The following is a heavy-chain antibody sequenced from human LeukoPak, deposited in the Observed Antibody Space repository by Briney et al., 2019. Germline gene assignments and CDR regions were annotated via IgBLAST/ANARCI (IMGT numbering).Heavy chain of an antibody. CDR2: IIPIFGTA. CDR3: AREPKGSGYYYAVYYFDY. J-gene: IGHJ4*02. V-gene: IGHV1-69*13. Sequence: SVKVSCKASGGTFSSYAISWVRQAPGQGLEWMGGIIPIFGTANYAQKFQGRVTITADESTSTAYMELSSLRSEDTAVYYCAREPKGSGYYYAVYYFDYWGQGTLVTVSS. D-gene: IGHD3-22*01. CDR1: GGTFSSYA.